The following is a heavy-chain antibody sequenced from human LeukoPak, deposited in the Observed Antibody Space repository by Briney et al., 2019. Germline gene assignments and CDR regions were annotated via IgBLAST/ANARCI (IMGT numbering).Heavy chain of an antibody. V-gene: IGHV1-46*01. J-gene: IGHJ4*02. CDR2: INPSGGST. Sequence: GGSVQVSCKGSGYTLTSYYMHWVRQAPGQRLEWMGIINPSGGSTSYAQKFQGRVTMTRDTSTSTVYMELSSLRSEDTAVYYCARTAKVIIDYFDYWGQGTLVTVSS. CDR1: GYTLTSYY. D-gene: IGHD3-3*01. CDR3: ARTAKVIIDYFDY.